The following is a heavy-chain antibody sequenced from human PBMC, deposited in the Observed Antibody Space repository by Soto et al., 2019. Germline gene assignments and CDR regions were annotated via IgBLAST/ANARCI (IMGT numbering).Heavy chain of an antibody. Sequence: PGESLKISCKGAGYSFTSYWIGWVRQRPGKGLEWMGIIYPGDSDTRYSPSFQGEVTISADKSISTAYLQWSSLKASDTAMYYCARGSLPRVAGAAGTSPYYFDYWGQGTLVTVSS. CDR1: GYSFTSYW. J-gene: IGHJ4*02. D-gene: IGHD6-13*01. V-gene: IGHV5-51*01. CDR2: IYPGDSDT. CDR3: ARGSLPRVAGAAGTSPYYFDY.